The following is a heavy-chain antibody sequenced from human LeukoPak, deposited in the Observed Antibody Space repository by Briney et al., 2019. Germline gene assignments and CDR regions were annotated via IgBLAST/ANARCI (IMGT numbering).Heavy chain of an antibody. J-gene: IGHJ4*02. Sequence: GRSLRLSCAASGFTFSSYAMHWVRQAPGKGLEWVAVISYDGSNKYYADSVKGRFTISRDNFKNTLYLQMNSLRAEDTAVYYCARDIEAVAGTYLFDYWGQGTLVTVSS. CDR2: ISYDGSNK. V-gene: IGHV3-30*04. D-gene: IGHD6-19*01. CDR3: ARDIEAVAGTYLFDY. CDR1: GFTFSSYA.